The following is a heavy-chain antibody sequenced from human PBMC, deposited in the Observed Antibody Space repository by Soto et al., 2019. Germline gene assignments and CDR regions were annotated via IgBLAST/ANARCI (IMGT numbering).Heavy chain of an antibody. CDR3: SRVCKTMSFYYGMDV. Sequence: QVQLQESGPGLVKPSQTLSLLCTVSGGSINSGGYYWSWIRQLPGKGLEWIGYIYYTGSTYYNPSLKSRITISVDTSANQFSLKLSSVTAADTAIYFCSRVCKTMSFYYGMDVWGQGTAVAVSS. CDR2: IYYTGST. J-gene: IGHJ6*02. CDR1: GGSINSGGYY. D-gene: IGHD3-22*01. V-gene: IGHV4-31*03.